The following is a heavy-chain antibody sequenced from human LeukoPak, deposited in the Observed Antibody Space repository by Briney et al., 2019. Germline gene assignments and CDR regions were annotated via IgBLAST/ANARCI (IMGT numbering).Heavy chain of an antibody. D-gene: IGHD6-6*01. V-gene: IGHV3-33*01. J-gene: IGHJ6*03. CDR1: GFTFSSYG. CDR2: ICYDGSNK. CDR3: ARPPRIAARRVYYYYMDV. Sequence: GGSLRLSCAASGFTFSSYGMHWVRQAPGKGLEWVAVICYDGSNKYYADSVKGRFTISRDNSKNTLYLQMNSLRAEDTAVYYCARPPRIAARRVYYYYMDVWGKGTTVTVSS.